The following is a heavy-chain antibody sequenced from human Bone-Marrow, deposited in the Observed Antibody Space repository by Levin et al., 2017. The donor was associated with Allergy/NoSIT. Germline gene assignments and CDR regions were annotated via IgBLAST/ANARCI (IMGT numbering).Heavy chain of an antibody. CDR1: GFTFSSYS. D-gene: IGHD1-26*01. CDR2: ISSSSSYI. CDR3: ARDGTPNA. J-gene: IGHJ4*02. Sequence: GESLKISCAASGFTFSSYSMNWVRQAPGKGLEWVSSISSSSSYIYYADSVKGRFTISRDNAKNSLYLQMNSLRAEDTAVYYCARDGTPNAWGQGTLVTVSS. V-gene: IGHV3-21*01.